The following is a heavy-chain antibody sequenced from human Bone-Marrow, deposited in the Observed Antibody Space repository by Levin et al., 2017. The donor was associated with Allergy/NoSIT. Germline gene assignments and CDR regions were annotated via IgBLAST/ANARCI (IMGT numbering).Heavy chain of an antibody. Sequence: GGSLRLSCAASGFTFRSYDMHWVRQATGKGLECVSTIGTAADTYYPDSVRGRFTITRDNAKNSLYLQMNGLSAGDTAVYYCARYNYAYIAFDIWGQGTMVTVSS. J-gene: IGHJ3*02. CDR1: GFTFRSYD. CDR2: IGTAADT. CDR3: ARYNYAYIAFDI. V-gene: IGHV3-13*01. D-gene: IGHD3-10*01.